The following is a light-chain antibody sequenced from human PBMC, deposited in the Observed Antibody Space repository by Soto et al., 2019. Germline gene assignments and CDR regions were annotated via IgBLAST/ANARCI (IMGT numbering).Light chain of an antibody. CDR2: GAS. V-gene: IGKV1-33*01. Sequence: DIQMTQSPSSLSASVGARVSITCQASQDIRTSLSWFQQKPGRAPKLLIYGASYLETGVPSRFRGSGSGTDFSFTISSLQPEDIATYYCQQYDSLPPFTFGPGTKVDIK. CDR1: QDIRTS. J-gene: IGKJ3*01. CDR3: QQYDSLPPFT.